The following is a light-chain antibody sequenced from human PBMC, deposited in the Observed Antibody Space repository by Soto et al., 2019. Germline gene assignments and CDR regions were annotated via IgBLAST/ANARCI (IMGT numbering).Light chain of an antibody. V-gene: IGLV2-23*02. Sequence: QSARTQPASVSGSPGQSITISCSETSSHVGTYNLVSWYQQHPGKAPKLMIYEVSKWPSGVSNRFSGSKSGNTASLTISGLQAEDEADYYCCSYAAGNTYVFGTGTKLTVL. CDR1: SSHVGTYNL. CDR3: CSYAAGNTYV. J-gene: IGLJ1*01. CDR2: EVS.